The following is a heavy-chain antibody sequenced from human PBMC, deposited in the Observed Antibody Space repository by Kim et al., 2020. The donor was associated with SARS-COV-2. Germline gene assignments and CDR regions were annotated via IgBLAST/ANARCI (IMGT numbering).Heavy chain of an antibody. CDR3: AKETDTYYFGSGPYNHFDG. CDR1: GFTFSNCA. V-gene: IGHV3-23*01. J-gene: IGHJ4*02. D-gene: IGHD3-10*01. Sequence: GGSLRLSCAASGFTFSNCAISWVRQAPGKGLEWVSAISDRGAGTYYADSVRGRFTIFRDNSKNTMYLQMDSLRAEDTAVYYCAKETDTYYFGSGPYNHFDGWGQGTLVTVSS. CDR2: ISDRGAGT.